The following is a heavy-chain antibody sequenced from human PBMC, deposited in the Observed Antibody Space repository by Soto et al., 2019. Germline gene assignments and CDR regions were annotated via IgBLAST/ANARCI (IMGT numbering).Heavy chain of an antibody. J-gene: IGHJ4*02. Sequence: GGSLRLSCAASGFIFSSFAMSWVRQAPGKGLEWVSSISGSGESTYYADSVKGRLSISRDNSKNTLYLQMNSLRAEDTAVYYCAKRREGGYYIFDYWGQGTPVTVSS. CDR3: AKRREGGYYIFDY. CDR1: GFIFSSFA. CDR2: ISGSGEST. D-gene: IGHD3-10*01. V-gene: IGHV3-23*01.